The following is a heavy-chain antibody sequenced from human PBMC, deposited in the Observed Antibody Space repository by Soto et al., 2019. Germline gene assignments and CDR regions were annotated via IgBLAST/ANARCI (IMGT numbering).Heavy chain of an antibody. J-gene: IGHJ6*02. Sequence: QVQLQESGPGLVKPSETLSLTCTVSGGSISSYYWSWIRQPPGKGLEWIGYIYYSGSTNYNPSLKSRVTMSVDTSKNQCSLKLSSVTAADTAVYYGARAFWSGWGYGMDVWGQGTTVTVSS. CDR1: GGSISSYY. CDR2: IYYSGST. V-gene: IGHV4-59*01. CDR3: ARAFWSGWGYGMDV. D-gene: IGHD3-3*01.